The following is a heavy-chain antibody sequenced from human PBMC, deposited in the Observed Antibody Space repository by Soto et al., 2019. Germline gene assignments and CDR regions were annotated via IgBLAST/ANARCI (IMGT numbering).Heavy chain of an antibody. CDR1: GGSISSGDYY. CDR2: IYYSGST. V-gene: IGHV4-30-4*01. CDR3: ARVGGFGATTIDY. Sequence: QVQLQESGPGLVKPSQTLSLTGTVSGGSISSGDYYWSWIRQPPGKGLEWIGYIYYSGSTYYNPSLKSRVTISVDTYKNQFPLKLSSVTAADTAVYYFARVGGFGATTIDYWGQGTLVTVSS. J-gene: IGHJ4*02. D-gene: IGHD3-10*01.